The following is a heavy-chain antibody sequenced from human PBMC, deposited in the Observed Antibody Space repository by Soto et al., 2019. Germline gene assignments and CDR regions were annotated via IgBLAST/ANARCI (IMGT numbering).Heavy chain of an antibody. Sequence: SETLSLTCAVYGGSFSGYYWSWIRQPPGKGLEWIGEINHSGSTNYNPSLKSRVTISVDTSKNQFSLKLSSVTAADTAVYYCARGVPDIVVVPAAIDYYYGMDVWGQGTTVTVSS. CDR2: INHSGST. CDR3: ARGVPDIVVVPAAIDYYYGMDV. J-gene: IGHJ6*02. D-gene: IGHD2-2*01. V-gene: IGHV4-34*01. CDR1: GGSFSGYY.